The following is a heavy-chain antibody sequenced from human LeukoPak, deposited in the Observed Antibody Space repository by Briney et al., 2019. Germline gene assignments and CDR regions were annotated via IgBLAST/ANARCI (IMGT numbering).Heavy chain of an antibody. Sequence: GASVKVSCKASGYTFTSYYMHWVRQAPGQGLEWMGIINPSGGSTSYAQKFQGRVTMTRDTSTSTVYMELSSLRSEDTAVYYCARGYCSSTSCYKNFGGNWFDPWGQGTLVTVSS. J-gene: IGHJ5*02. CDR2: INPSGGST. V-gene: IGHV1-46*03. CDR3: ARGYCSSTSCYKNFGGNWFDP. CDR1: GYTFTSYY. D-gene: IGHD2-2*02.